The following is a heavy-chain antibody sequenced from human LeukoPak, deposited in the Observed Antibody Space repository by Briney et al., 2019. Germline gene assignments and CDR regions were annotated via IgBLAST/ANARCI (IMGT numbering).Heavy chain of an antibody. D-gene: IGHD2-15*01. CDR3: ARAGLGYCSGGSCSSAPLDAFDI. V-gene: IGHV4-59*12. CDR2: IFDTGNT. Sequence: SETLSLTCTVSGGSINSYHWSWIRHPPGKGLEWIGYIFDTGNTNYNPSLKSRVTMSVDTSKNQFSLKLSSVTAADTAVYYCARAGLGYCSGGSCSSAPLDAFDIWGQGTMVTVSS. J-gene: IGHJ3*02. CDR1: GGSINSYH.